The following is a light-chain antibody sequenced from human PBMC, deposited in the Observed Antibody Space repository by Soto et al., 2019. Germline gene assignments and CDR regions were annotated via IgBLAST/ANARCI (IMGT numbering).Light chain of an antibody. CDR1: QSISSW. Sequence: DIQMTQSPSTMFTSVGDRIIITCRASQSISSWLAWYQQKPGKAPKLLIYKTSTLKSGVPSRFSGSGSGTEFTLTISSLQPDDFAVYYCQQYNNWPPITFGQGTRLEN. J-gene: IGKJ5*01. V-gene: IGKV1-5*03. CDR3: QQYNNWPPIT. CDR2: KTS.